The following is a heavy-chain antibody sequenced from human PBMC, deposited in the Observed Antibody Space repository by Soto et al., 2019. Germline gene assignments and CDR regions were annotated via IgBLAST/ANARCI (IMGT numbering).Heavy chain of an antibody. V-gene: IGHV3-23*01. D-gene: IGHD2-15*01. CDR1: GFTFSSYA. CDR3: AKVGYCSGGSCYHHYYYYYGMDV. Sequence: HPGGSLRLSCAASGFTFSSYAMSWVCQAPGKGLEWVSAISGSGGSTYYADSVKGRFTISRDNSKDTLYLQMNSLRAEDTAVYYCAKVGYCSGGSCYHHYYYYYGMDVWGQGTTVTVSS. CDR2: ISGSGGST. J-gene: IGHJ6*02.